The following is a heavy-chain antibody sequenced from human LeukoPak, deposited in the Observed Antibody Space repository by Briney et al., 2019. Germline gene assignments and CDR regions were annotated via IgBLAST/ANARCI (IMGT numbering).Heavy chain of an antibody. D-gene: IGHD4-23*01. J-gene: IGHJ4*02. CDR2: ISYDGSNK. CDR1: GFTFSSYA. CDR3: ARAQDYGGNSGGNY. V-gene: IGHV3-30-3*01. Sequence: GGSLRLSCAASGFTFSSYAMHWVRQAPGKGLEWVAVISYDGSNKYYADSVKGRFTISRDNSKNTVYLQMNSVRAEDTAVYYCARAQDYGGNSGGNYWGQGTLVTVSS.